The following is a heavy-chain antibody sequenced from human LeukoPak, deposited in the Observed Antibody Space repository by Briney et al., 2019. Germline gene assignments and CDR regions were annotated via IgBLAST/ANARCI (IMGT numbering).Heavy chain of an antibody. J-gene: IGHJ3*02. CDR3: ARLLWFVHPHNAFDI. D-gene: IGHD3-10*01. CDR2: IYYSGST. Sequence: SETLSLTCTVSGGSISSGDYYWSWIRQPPGKGLEGIGYIYYSGSTYYNPSLKSRVTISVDTSKNQFSLKLSSVTAADTAVYYRARLLWFVHPHNAFDIWGQGTMVSVSS. CDR1: GGSISSGDYY. V-gene: IGHV4-30-4*01.